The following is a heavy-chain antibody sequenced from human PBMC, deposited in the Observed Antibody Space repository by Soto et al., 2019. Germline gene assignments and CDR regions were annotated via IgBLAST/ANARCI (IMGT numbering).Heavy chain of an antibody. CDR1: GGTFSSYT. J-gene: IGHJ4*02. CDR3: ARLDTAMVTPRFDY. V-gene: IGHV1-69*02. CDR2: IIPILGIA. Sequence: QVQLVQSGAEVQKPGSSVKVSCKASGGTFSSYTICWVRQAPGQGLEWMGRIIPILGIANYAQKFQGRVTITADKSTSTAYMELSSLRSEDTAVYYCARLDTAMVTPRFDYWGQGTLVTVSS. D-gene: IGHD5-18*01.